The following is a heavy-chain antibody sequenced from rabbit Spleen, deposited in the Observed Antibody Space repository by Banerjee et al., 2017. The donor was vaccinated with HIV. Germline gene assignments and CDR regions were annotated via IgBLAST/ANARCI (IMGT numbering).Heavy chain of an antibody. V-gene: IGHV1S45*01. J-gene: IGHJ4*01. CDR2: ISGGSGRT. CDR1: GFSFSNKAV. Sequence: QEQLVESGGGLVKPEGSLKLSCTASGFSFSNKAVMCWVRQAPGKGLEWIACISGGSGRTWYASWAKGRFFISRISSTTVTLQMTSLTAADTAPYFCARETKYSVYAFNLWGPGTLVTVS. D-gene: IGHD6-1*01. CDR3: ARETKYSVYAFNL.